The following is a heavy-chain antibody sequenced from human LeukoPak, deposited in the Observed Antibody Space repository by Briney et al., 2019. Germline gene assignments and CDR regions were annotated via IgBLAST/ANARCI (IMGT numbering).Heavy chain of an antibody. Sequence: GASVKVSCKASGYNFATYGISWVRQAPGQGLEWMGWIAPYNDNANSAQKFQGRLSMTADTSTSTASMELSSLRSDDTAVYYCTRDPRHKYGNFDNWGQGTLVTVSS. D-gene: IGHD2/OR15-2a*01. V-gene: IGHV1-18*01. CDR2: IAPYNDNA. CDR3: TRDPRHKYGNFDN. J-gene: IGHJ4*02. CDR1: GYNFATYG.